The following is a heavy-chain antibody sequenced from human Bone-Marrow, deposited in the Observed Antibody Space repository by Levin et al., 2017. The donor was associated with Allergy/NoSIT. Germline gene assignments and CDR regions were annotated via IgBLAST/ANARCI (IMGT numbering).Heavy chain of an antibody. V-gene: IGHV3-23*01. J-gene: IGHJ4*02. CDR1: GFTFSSYA. D-gene: IGHD6-19*01. CDR3: AKEGLAVAGYYFDS. CDR2: ISGSGTIT. Sequence: ETLSLTCAASGFTFSSYAMSWVRQAPGKGLEWVSSISGSGTITHYAESVKGRFTISRDISKNMLHLQMNSLRAEDTAMYFCAKEGLAVAGYYFDSWGQGTLVTVSS.